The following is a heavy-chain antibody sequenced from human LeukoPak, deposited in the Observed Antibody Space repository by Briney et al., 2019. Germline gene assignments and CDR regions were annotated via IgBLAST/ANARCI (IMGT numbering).Heavy chain of an antibody. CDR3: ARRGYGSGSFNRYYFDY. D-gene: IGHD3-10*01. Sequence: SETLSLTCTDSGGSISSYYWSWIRQPPGKGLEWIGYIYYSGSTNYNPSLKSRVTISVDTSKNQFSLKLSSVTAADTAVYYCARRGYGSGSFNRYYFDYWGQGTLVTVSS. CDR2: IYYSGST. CDR1: GGSISSYY. V-gene: IGHV4-59*08. J-gene: IGHJ4*02.